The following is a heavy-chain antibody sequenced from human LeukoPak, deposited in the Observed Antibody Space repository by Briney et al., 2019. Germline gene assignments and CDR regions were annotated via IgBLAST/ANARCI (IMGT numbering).Heavy chain of an antibody. J-gene: IGHJ4*02. V-gene: IGHV3-11*01. D-gene: IGHD3-16*01. Sequence: KPGGSLRLSCAASGFTFSNYYMSWIRQAPGKGLEWVSYISSSGSTIYYADSVKGRFTISRDNAKNSLYLQMNSLRAEDTAVYYCARDAYAKYYFDYWGQGTLVTVSS. CDR3: ARDAYAKYYFDY. CDR1: GFTFSNYY. CDR2: ISSSGSTI.